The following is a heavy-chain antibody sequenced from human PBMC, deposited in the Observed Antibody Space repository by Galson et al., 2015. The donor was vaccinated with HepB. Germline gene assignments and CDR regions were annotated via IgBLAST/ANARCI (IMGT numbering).Heavy chain of an antibody. J-gene: IGHJ1*01. Sequence: SLRLSCAASGFTFSSYGMHWVRQAPGKGLEWVAVIWYDGSNKYYADSVKGRFTISRDNSKNTLYLQMNSLRAEDTAVYYCARGGEVTGEYFQHWGQGTLVTVSS. V-gene: IGHV3-33*08. D-gene: IGHD2-21*02. CDR2: IWYDGSNK. CDR3: ARGGEVTGEYFQH. CDR1: GFTFSSYG.